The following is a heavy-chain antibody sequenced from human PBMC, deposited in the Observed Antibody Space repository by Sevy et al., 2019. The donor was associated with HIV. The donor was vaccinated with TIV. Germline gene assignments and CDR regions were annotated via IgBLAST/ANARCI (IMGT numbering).Heavy chain of an antibody. Sequence: GGSLRLSCAASGFPFNDHAMHWVRQVPGKGLEWGSGTSWNSRNIGYADSVKGRFTISRDNAGHFVYLEMNSLRPEDTAFYYCAKDINRGCDGVNCYSYYYYFYGLDVWGQGTTVTVSS. CDR3: AKDINRGCDGVNCYSYYYYFYGLDV. J-gene: IGHJ6*02. D-gene: IGHD2-21*01. CDR1: GFPFNDHA. CDR2: TSWNSRNI. V-gene: IGHV3-9*01.